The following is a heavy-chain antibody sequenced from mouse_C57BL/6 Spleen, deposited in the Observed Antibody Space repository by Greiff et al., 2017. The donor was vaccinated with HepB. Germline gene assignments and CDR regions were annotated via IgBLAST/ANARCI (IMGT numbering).Heavy chain of an antibody. CDR2: INYDGSST. V-gene: IGHV5-16*01. Sequence: EVKVVESEGGLVQPGSSMKLSCTASGFTFSDYYMAWVRQVPEKGLEWVANINYDGSSTYYLDSLKSRFIISRDNAKNILYLQMSSLKSEDTATYYCAREGDGYGEYYFDYWGQGTTLTVSS. CDR1: GFTFSDYY. CDR3: AREGDGYGEYYFDY. D-gene: IGHD2-2*01. J-gene: IGHJ2*01.